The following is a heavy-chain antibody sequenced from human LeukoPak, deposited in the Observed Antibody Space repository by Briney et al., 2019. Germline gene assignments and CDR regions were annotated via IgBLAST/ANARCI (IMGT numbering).Heavy chain of an antibody. D-gene: IGHD3-22*01. CDR1: GGSISSYY. Sequence: SETLSLTCTVSGGSISSYYWSWIRQPPGKGLEWIGYIYYSGSTNYNPSLKSRVTISVDTSKNQFSLKLSSVTAADTAVYYCARVGYYDSSGYHDAFDIWGQGTMVTVCS. CDR2: IYYSGST. V-gene: IGHV4-59*01. CDR3: ARVGYYDSSGYHDAFDI. J-gene: IGHJ3*02.